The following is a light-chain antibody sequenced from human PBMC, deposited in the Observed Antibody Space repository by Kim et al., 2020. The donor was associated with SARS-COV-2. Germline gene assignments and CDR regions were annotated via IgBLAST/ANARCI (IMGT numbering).Light chain of an antibody. CDR1: SSDVGGYNY. V-gene: IGLV2-14*04. CDR3: SSYTSSSTSGV. J-gene: IGLJ1*01. CDR2: DVS. Sequence: QSITISCTGTSSDVGGYNYVSWYQQHPGKAPKLMIYDVSKRPSGVSNRFSGSKSGNTASLTISGLQAEDEADYYCSSYTSSSTSGVFGTGTKVTVL.